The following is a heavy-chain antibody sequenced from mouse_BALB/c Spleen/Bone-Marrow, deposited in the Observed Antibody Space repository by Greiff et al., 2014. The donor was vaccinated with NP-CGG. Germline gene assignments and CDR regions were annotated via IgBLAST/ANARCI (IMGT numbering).Heavy chain of an antibody. V-gene: IGHV14-3*02. CDR1: GFNIKDTY. D-gene: IGHD2-2*01. Sequence: LVESGAELVKPGASVKLSCTASGFNIKDTYMHWVKQRPEQGLEWIGGIDPANGNTKYDPKFQGKATITADTSSNTAYLQLSSLTSEDTAVYYCASYVYGYYFDYWGQGTTLTVSS. J-gene: IGHJ2*01. CDR3: ASYVYGYYFDY. CDR2: IDPANGNT.